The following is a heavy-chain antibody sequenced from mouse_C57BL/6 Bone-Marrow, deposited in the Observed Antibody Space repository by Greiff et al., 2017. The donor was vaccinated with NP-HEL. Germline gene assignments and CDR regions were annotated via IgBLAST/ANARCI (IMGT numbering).Heavy chain of an antibody. Sequence: QVQLQQPGAELVKPGASVKLSCKASGYTFTSYWMHWVKQRPGQGLEWIGMIHPNSGSTNYNEKFKSKATLTVDKSSSTAYIQLSSLTSEDSAVYYCARSQLRLRGNFAYWGQGTLVTVSA. D-gene: IGHD3-2*02. CDR3: ARSQLRLRGNFAY. CDR1: GYTFTSYW. J-gene: IGHJ3*01. V-gene: IGHV1-64*01. CDR2: IHPNSGST.